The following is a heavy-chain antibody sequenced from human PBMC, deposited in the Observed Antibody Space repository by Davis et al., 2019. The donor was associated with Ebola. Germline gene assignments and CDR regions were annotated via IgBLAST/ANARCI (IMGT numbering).Heavy chain of an antibody. V-gene: IGHV1-3*01. CDR1: GYTFTSYA. CDR3: ARGGNILTGYSYYFDY. D-gene: IGHD3-9*01. CDR2: INAGNGNT. J-gene: IGHJ4*02. Sequence: ASVKVSCKASGYTFTSYAMHWVRQAPGQRLEWMGWINAGNGNTKYSQKFQGRVTITRDTSASTAYMELSSLRSEDTAVYYCARGGNILTGYSYYFDYWGQGTLVTVSS.